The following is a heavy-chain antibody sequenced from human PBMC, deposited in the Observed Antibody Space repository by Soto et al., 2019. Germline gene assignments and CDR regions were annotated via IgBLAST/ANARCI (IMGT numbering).Heavy chain of an antibody. CDR1: GGTFSSFA. CDR2: VIPLFGPP. CDR3: ATDLVGLAGPYYFAW. V-gene: IGHV1-69*12. Sequence: VQVVQSGAEVKKPGSSVKVSCKASGGTFSSFAFTWVRQAPGQGLEWMGGVIPLFGPPTYSQNFQGRVTITAVASTGTVYMELSSLTSDDTSLYFCATDLVGLAGPYYFAWWGQGTLVTVSS. J-gene: IGHJ4*02. D-gene: IGHD6-19*01.